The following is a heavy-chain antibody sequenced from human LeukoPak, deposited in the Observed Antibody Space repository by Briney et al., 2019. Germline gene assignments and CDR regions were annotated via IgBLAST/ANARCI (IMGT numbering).Heavy chain of an antibody. V-gene: IGHV3-30*18. Sequence: GGSLRPSCAASGFTFSSYGMHWVRQAPGKGLEWVAVISYDGSNKYYADSVKGRFTISRDNSKNTLYLQMNSLRAEDTAVYYCAKDGVYDSSGLGYWGQGTLVTVSS. CDR2: ISYDGSNK. D-gene: IGHD3-22*01. CDR3: AKDGVYDSSGLGY. CDR1: GFTFSSYG. J-gene: IGHJ4*02.